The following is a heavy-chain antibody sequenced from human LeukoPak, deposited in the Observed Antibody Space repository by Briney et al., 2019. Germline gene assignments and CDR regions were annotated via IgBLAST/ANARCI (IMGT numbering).Heavy chain of an antibody. CDR1: GGTFSSYA. J-gene: IGHJ3*02. D-gene: IGHD2-2*01. V-gene: IGHV1-69*01. CDR3: ARGTEGLDAFDI. CDR2: IIPIFGTA. Sequence: SVKVSCKASGGTFSSYAISWVRQAPGQGLEWMGGIIPIFGTANYAQKFQGRVRITADESTSTAYMELSSLRSEDTAVYYCARGTEGLDAFDIWGQGTMVTVSS.